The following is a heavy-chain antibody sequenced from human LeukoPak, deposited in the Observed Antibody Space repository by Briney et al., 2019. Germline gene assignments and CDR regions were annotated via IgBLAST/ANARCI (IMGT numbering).Heavy chain of an antibody. Sequence: GGSLRLSCAASGFTSSSYSMNWVRQAPGKGLEWVSSISSSSSYIYYADSVKGRFTISRDNAKNSLYLQMNSLRAEDTAVYYCARDLVTMATGLDYWGQGTLVTVSS. J-gene: IGHJ4*02. CDR3: ARDLVTMATGLDY. D-gene: IGHD5-24*01. V-gene: IGHV3-21*01. CDR1: GFTSSSYS. CDR2: ISSSSSYI.